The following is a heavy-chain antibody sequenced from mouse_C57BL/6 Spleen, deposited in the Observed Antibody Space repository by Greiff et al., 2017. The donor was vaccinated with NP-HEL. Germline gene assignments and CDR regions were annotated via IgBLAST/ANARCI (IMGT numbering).Heavy chain of an antibody. CDR1: GYTFTSYW. Sequence: QVQLQQPGAELVKPGASVKLSCKASGYTFTSYWMQWVKQRPGQGLEWIGEIDPSDSYTNYNQKFTGKATLTVDTSSSTAYMQLSSLTSEDSAVYYCARKGAYYFDYWGQGTTLTVSS. CDR3: ARKGAYYFDY. CDR2: IDPSDSYT. V-gene: IGHV1-50*01. J-gene: IGHJ2*01.